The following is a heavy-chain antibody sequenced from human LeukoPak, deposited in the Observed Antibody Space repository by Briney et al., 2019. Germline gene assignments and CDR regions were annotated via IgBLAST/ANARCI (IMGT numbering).Heavy chain of an antibody. CDR2: ISAYNGNT. CDR1: GYTFTSYG. J-gene: IGHJ6*03. CDR3: ARAVTQWLGDYYYYYMDV. V-gene: IGHV1-18*01. D-gene: IGHD6-19*01. Sequence: ASVKASCKASGYTFTSYGISWVRQAPGQGLEWMGWISAYNGNTNYAQKLQGRVTMTTDTSTSTAYMELRSLRSDDTAVYYCARAVTQWLGDYYYYYMDVWGKGTTVTVSS.